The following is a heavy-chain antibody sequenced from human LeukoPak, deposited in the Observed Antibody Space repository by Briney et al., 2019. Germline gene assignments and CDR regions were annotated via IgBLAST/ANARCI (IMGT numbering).Heavy chain of an antibody. CDR3: ARLTQVVVITGSGWFDP. D-gene: IGHD3-22*01. J-gene: IGHJ5*02. Sequence: SETLSLTCAVSGGSISSGGYSWSWIRQPPGKGLEWIGYIYHSGSTYYNPSLKSRVTISVDRSKNQFSLKLSSVTAADTAVYYCARLTQVVVITGSGWFDPWGQGTLVTVSS. CDR2: IYHSGST. CDR1: GGSISSGGYS. V-gene: IGHV4-30-2*01.